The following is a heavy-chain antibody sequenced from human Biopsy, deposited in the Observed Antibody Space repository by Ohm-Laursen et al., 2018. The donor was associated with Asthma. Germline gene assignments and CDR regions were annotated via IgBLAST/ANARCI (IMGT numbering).Heavy chain of an antibody. CDR3: AAGRTSLQGESLI. V-gene: IGHV1-58*01. CDR2: IVFASGAT. J-gene: IGHJ4*01. Sequence: GASVNVSCKASGVALSGYTFEWVRQARGLGLEWIAWIVFASGATNYAQNFPDRLTVTRDMSAGSVSMELRGLSSTDTAVYYCAAGRTSLQGESLIWGQGTLVSVSS. CDR1: GVALSGYT. D-gene: IGHD2/OR15-2a*01.